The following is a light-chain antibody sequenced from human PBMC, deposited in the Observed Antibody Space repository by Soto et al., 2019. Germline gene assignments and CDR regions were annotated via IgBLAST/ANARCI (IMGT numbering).Light chain of an antibody. CDR1: SSNIGAGYD. CDR2: EVN. CDR3: SSYSRSINYV. Sequence: QSVLTQPPSVSGAPGQRVTISCTGSSSNIGAGYDVHWYQQLPGKAPKLMIYEVNKRPSGIPDRFPGSKSGNTASLTVSGLQPEDEAEYFCSSYSRSINYVFGTGTKVTVL. J-gene: IGLJ1*01. V-gene: IGLV1-40*01.